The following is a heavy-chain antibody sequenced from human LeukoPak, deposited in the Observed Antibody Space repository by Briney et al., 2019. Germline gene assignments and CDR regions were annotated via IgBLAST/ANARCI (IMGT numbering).Heavy chain of an antibody. CDR3: ARIEGEYGVFVF. J-gene: IGHJ4*02. V-gene: IGHV1-69*05. CDR1: GGTFNTYA. D-gene: IGHD4-17*01. CDR2: IIPVFGTP. Sequence: SVKVSFKASGGTFNTYAFNWVGQAPGQGREWMGRIIPVFGTPHYAQTYQGRLTITTDQFASTVYMEQSSLRSQDTAIYYCARIEGEYGVFVFWGERTLVTVSS.